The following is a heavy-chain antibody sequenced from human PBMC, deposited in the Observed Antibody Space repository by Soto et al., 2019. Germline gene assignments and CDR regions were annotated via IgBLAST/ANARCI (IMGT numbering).Heavy chain of an antibody. J-gene: IGHJ4*02. Sequence: SETLSLTCTVSGGSVSSNLYYWGWIRQPPGMGLEWIGNIFYSGNTYYNPSLRSRVTISVDTSKNHFSLKLTSMTAADTAVYYCARVGEYISGWAFDYWGQGTLVTVSS. CDR3: ARVGEYISGWAFDY. V-gene: IGHV4-39*02. CDR2: IFYSGNT. D-gene: IGHD6-19*01. CDR1: GGSVSSNLYY.